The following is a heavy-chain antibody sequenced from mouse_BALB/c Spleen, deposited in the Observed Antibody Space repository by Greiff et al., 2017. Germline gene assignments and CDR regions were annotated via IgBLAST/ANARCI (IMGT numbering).Heavy chain of an antibody. CDR1: GYTFTSYW. V-gene: IGHV1-7*01. D-gene: IGHD1-1*01. J-gene: IGHJ4*01. CDR2: INPSTGYT. CDR3: ARMHYGSSNYYAMDY. Sequence: QVQLQQSGAELAKPGASVKMSCKASGYTFTSYWMHWVKQRPGQGLEWIGYINPSTGYTEYNQKFKDKATLTADKSSSTAYMQLSSLTSEDSAVYYCARMHYGSSNYYAMDYWGQGTSVTVSS.